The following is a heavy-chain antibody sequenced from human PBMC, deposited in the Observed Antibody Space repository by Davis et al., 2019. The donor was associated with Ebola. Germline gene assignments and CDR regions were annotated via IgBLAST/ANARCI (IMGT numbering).Heavy chain of an antibody. J-gene: IGHJ4*02. V-gene: IGHV3-23*01. D-gene: IGHD3-10*01. Sequence: PGGSLRLSCADSVITFSSYAMTWVRQAPGKGLEWVSAISGSGGTTYYAGSVKGRFTVSRDNSKNTVYLQMNSLRAEDTAVYYCAREVGTTLRGLEYYFDSWGQGTLVTVSP. CDR1: VITFSSYA. CDR3: AREVGTTLRGLEYYFDS. CDR2: ISGSGGTT.